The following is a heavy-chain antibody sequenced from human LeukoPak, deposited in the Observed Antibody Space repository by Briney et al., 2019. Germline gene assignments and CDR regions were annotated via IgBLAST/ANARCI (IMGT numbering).Heavy chain of an antibody. CDR2: ISAHNGNT. V-gene: IGHV1-18*01. Sequence: ASVKVSCKASGYTFTSYGISWVRQAPGQGLEWMGWISAHNGNTNYAQKLQGRVTMTTDTSTSTAYMELRSLRSADTAVYYCATLGYSYGYYYYYMDVLGKGTTVTVSS. D-gene: IGHD5-18*01. J-gene: IGHJ6*03. CDR3: ATLGYSYGYYYYYMDV. CDR1: GYTFTSYG.